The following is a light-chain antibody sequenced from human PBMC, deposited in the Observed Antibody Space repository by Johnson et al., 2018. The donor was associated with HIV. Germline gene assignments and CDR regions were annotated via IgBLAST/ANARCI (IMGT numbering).Light chain of an antibody. CDR1: SSNIGKNY. CDR3: GTWDSSLSVPG. CDR2: ENK. V-gene: IGLV1-51*02. J-gene: IGLJ1*01. Sequence: QSALTQPPSVSAAPGQMVSISCSGSSSNIGKNYVSWYQQFPGTAPKLLIHENKKRPSGIPDRFSGSKSGTSATLDITGLQTGDEADYYCGTWDSSLSVPGFGTGTTITVL.